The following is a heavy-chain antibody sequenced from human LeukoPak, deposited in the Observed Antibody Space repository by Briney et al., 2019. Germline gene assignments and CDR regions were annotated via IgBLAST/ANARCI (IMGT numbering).Heavy chain of an antibody. J-gene: IGHJ6*03. V-gene: IGHV1-2*02. D-gene: IGHD3-3*01. CDR1: GYTFTVYY. CDR3: ARDPLRFLEWLPTNYYYMDV. Sequence: ASVRVSCTASGYTFTVYYMHWVRQAPGQGLEWMGWINPNSGGTNYAQKFQGRVTMTRDTSISTAYMELSRLRSDDTAVYYCARDPLRFLEWLPTNYYYMDVWGKGTTVTVSS. CDR2: INPNSGGT.